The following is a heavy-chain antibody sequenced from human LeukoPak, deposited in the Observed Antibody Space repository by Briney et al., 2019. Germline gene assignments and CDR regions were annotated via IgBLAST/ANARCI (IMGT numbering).Heavy chain of an antibody. Sequence: GGSLRLPCAASGFTFSSYAMSWVRQAPGKGLEWVSAISGSGGSTYYADSVKGRFTISRDNSKNTLCLQMNSLRAEDTAVYYCATRGSDAYCGGDCYMYYFDYWGQGTLVTVSS. D-gene: IGHD2-21*02. CDR1: GFTFSSYA. V-gene: IGHV3-23*01. J-gene: IGHJ4*02. CDR3: ATRGSDAYCGGDCYMYYFDY. CDR2: ISGSGGST.